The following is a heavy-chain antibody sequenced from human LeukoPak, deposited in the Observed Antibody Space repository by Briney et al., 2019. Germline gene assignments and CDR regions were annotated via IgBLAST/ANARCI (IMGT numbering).Heavy chain of an antibody. Sequence: ASVKVSCKASGYTFTSYYMHWVRQAPGQGLEWMGIINPSGGSTTYPQKFQGRLTMARDTSTSTVYMELSSLRSEDTAVYYCAREQGRDGYIRFDYWGQGTLVTVSS. CDR3: AREQGRDGYIRFDY. CDR1: GYTFTSYY. V-gene: IGHV1-46*01. CDR2: INPSGGST. J-gene: IGHJ4*02. D-gene: IGHD5-24*01.